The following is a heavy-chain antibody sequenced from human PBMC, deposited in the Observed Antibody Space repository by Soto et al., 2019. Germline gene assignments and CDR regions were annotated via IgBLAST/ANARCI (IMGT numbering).Heavy chain of an antibody. CDR2: IIPIFGTA. Sequence: QVQLVQSGAEVKKPGSSVKVSCKASGGTFSSYAISWVRQAPGQGLEWMGGIIPIFGTANYAQKFQGRVTITPAESTRTAYMGLGSLRCEDTAVYYCAGGVIRELEYWYFDLWGRGTLVTVSS. D-gene: IGHD3-10*01. CDR1: GGTFSSYA. J-gene: IGHJ2*01. V-gene: IGHV1-69*05. CDR3: AGGVIRELEYWYFDL.